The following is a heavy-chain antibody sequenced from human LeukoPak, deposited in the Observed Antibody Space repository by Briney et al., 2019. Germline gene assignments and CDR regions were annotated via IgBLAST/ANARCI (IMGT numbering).Heavy chain of an antibody. V-gene: IGHV3-23*01. CDR3: AKDQGVHFDWLLYFDY. CDR2: ISGSGDST. D-gene: IGHD3-9*01. Sequence: GGSLRLSCAASGFTFSNYAMSWVRQAPGRGLEWVSSISGSGDSTYYADSVKGRFTISRDNSKNKVYLQMNSLTGEDTALYYCAKDQGVHFDWLLYFDYWGPGTLVTVSS. CDR1: GFTFSNYA. J-gene: IGHJ4*02.